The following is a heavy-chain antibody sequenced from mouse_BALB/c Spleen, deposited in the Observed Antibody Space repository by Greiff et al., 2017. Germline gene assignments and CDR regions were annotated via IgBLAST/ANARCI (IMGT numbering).Heavy chain of an antibody. CDR2: IYPYNGGT. Sequence: EVQLQQSGPELVKPGASVKISCKASGYTFTDYNMHWVKQSHGKSLEWIGYIYPYNGGTGYNQKFKSKATLTVDNSSSTAYMELRSLTSEDSAVYYCARWAGKGAYWGQGTLVTVSA. J-gene: IGHJ3*01. CDR1: GYTFTDYN. V-gene: IGHV1S29*02. CDR3: ARWAGKGAY. D-gene: IGHD2-1*01.